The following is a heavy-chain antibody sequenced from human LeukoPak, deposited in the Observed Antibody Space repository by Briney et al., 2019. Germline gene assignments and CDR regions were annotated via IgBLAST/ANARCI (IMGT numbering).Heavy chain of an antibody. J-gene: IGHJ3*01. CDR2: IDPNSGVT. CDR1: GYTLTNNH. CDR3: ARGLGINAFDV. D-gene: IGHD1-26*01. V-gene: IGHV1-2*02. Sequence: ASVKVSCKASGYTLTNNHLYWVRQAPGQGLEWMGWIDPNSGVTNFAQNFQGRLTMTTDTSINTAYMELSRLTSDDTTVYYCARGLGINAFDVWGQGTLVTVSS.